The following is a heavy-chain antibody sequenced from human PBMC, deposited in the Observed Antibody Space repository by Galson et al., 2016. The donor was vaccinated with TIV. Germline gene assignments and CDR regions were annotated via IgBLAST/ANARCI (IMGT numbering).Heavy chain of an antibody. CDR3: ARAGGGYHDTYWYSDL. J-gene: IGHJ2*01. D-gene: IGHD3-22*01. V-gene: IGHV1-69*13. CDR2: IIPIFNIA. CDR1: GGIFRNYP. Sequence: SVKVSCKASGGIFRNYPISWVRQAPGQGLEWMGGIIPIFNIADYAQKFQGRVTITADESARTVSMELSSLRSDDTAVYYCARAGGGYHDTYWYSDLWGRGTLVTVSS.